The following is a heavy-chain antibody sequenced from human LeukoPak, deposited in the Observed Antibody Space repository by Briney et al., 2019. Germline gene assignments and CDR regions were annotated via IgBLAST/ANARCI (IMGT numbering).Heavy chain of an antibody. CDR3: ARVDTAMVFIDY. CDR2: INPRGGST. Sequence: ASVKVSCKASGYTFTSYYMHWVRQAPGQGLEWMGIINPRGGSTSYAQKFQGRVTMTRDTSTSTVYMELSSLRSEDTAVYYCARVDTAMVFIDYWGQGTLVTVSS. J-gene: IGHJ4*02. CDR1: GYTFTSYY. D-gene: IGHD5-18*01. V-gene: IGHV1-46*01.